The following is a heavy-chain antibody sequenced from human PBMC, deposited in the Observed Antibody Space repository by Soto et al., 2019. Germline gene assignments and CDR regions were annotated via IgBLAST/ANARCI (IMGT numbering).Heavy chain of an antibody. CDR1: GFTVSSNY. CDR2: IYSGGST. D-gene: IGHD3-3*01. J-gene: IGHJ1*01. Sequence: GGSLRLSCAASGFTVSSNYMSWVRQAPGKGLEWVSVIYSGGSTYYADSVKGRFTISRDNSENTAYMELSSLRSEDTAVYYCATDVKRFPPSHFQHWGQGTLVTVSS. CDR3: ATDVKRFPPSHFQH. V-gene: IGHV3-53*05.